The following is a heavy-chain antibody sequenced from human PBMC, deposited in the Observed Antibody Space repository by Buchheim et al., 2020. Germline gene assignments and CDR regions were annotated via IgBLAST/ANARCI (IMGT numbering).Heavy chain of an antibody. D-gene: IGHD5-12*01. CDR3: ARGFSAYDLYFDY. V-gene: IGHV4-59*01. CDR2: VYHDGST. CDR1: GGAISSYY. Sequence: QVQLQESGPGLVKPSETLSLTCTVSGGAISSYYWSWIRQSPGKGLEWIGYVYHDGSTSYNAALKSRVTMSVETSKNSFSLKLTSVTAADTAVYYCARGFSAYDLYFDYWGQGT. J-gene: IGHJ4*02.